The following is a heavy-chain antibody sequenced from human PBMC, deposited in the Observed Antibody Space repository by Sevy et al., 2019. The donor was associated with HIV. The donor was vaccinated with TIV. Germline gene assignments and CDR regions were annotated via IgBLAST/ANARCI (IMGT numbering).Heavy chain of an antibody. CDR2: IRSKAYGGTT. J-gene: IGHJ5*02. D-gene: IGHD3-10*01. CDR3: TRDPYYYGSGSYGWFDP. CDR1: GFTFGDYA. V-gene: IGHV3-49*03. Sequence: GGSLRLSCTASGFTFGDYAMSWFRQAPGKGLEWVGFIRSKAYGGTTEYAASVKGRITISRDDSKSIAYLQMNSLKTEDTAVYYCTRDPYYYGSGSYGWFDPWGQGTLVTVSS.